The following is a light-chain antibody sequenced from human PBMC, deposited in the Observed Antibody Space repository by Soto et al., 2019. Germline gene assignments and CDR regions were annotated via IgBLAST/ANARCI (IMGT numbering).Light chain of an antibody. CDR2: DVS. CDR1: RSDLGAYNF. CDR3: TSWTTSTTMI. J-gene: IGLJ2*01. V-gene: IGLV2-14*03. Sequence: QSALTQPASVSGSPGQSITITCTGTRSDLGAYNFVSWYQQHPGEVPKLMLYDVSIRPSGVSNRFSGSKSGNTASLTISGLQAEDEADYYCTSWTTSTTMIFGGGTKVTVL.